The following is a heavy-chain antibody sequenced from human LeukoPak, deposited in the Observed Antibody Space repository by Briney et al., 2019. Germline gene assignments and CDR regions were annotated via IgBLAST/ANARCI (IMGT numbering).Heavy chain of an antibody. Sequence: GGSLRLSYAASGFTFSDHNMDWVRQAPGKGLEWVGRIRNKANSYIIEDAASVRGRFTISRDDSKISLFLQMNSLRAEDTAVYYCARDAGWRLDPWGQGTLVTVSS. CDR2: IRNKANSYII. J-gene: IGHJ5*02. V-gene: IGHV3-72*01. CDR1: GFTFSDHN. CDR3: ARDAGWRLDP. D-gene: IGHD3-3*01.